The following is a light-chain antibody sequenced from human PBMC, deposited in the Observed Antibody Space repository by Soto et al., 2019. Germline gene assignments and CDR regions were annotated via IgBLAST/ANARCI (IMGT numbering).Light chain of an antibody. V-gene: IGKV3-11*01. J-gene: IGKJ4*01. CDR2: AAS. Sequence: EIVLTQSPDTLSLSPGERATLSCRASQSVGNYLAWYQQKPGQAPRLLIYAASNRATGIPVRFSGSGSGTDFTLTITSLEPEDFAVYYCQQRTNWPRLTFGGGTKVDIK. CDR3: QQRTNWPRLT. CDR1: QSVGNY.